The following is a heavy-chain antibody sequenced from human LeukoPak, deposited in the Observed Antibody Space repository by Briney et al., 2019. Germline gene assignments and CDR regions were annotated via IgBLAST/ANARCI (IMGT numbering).Heavy chain of an antibody. Sequence: GGSLRLSCAASGFTLSNYWMTWVRQAGGGGLEGVAHINQDRSNDYYMVSVNVPFTISRDNAKNSLSLQINSLRAEDTAVYYCVRDGGVSGYDLLDYWGQGTLVTVSS. CDR2: INQDRSND. D-gene: IGHD5-12*01. V-gene: IGHV3-7*01. CDR3: VRDGGVSGYDLLDY. J-gene: IGHJ4*02. CDR1: GFTLSNYW.